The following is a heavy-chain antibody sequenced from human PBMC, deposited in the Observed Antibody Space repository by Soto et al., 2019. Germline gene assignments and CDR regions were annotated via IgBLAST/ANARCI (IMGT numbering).Heavy chain of an antibody. J-gene: IGHJ5*02. D-gene: IGHD2-2*01. CDR3: ARVPDR. V-gene: IGHV4-30-2*01. CDR2: IYHSGST. CDR1: GGSISSGGYS. Sequence: PSETLSLTCAVSGGSISSGGYSWSWIRQPPGKGLEWIGYIYHSGSTYYNPSLKSRVTISVDRSKNQFSLKLSSVTAADTAVYYCARVPDRWGQGTLVNGSS.